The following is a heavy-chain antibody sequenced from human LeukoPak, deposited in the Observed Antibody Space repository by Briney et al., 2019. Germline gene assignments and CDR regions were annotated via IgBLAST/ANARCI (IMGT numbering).Heavy chain of an antibody. J-gene: IGHJ5*02. CDR3: ARHHYGSGSLGWFDP. CDR1: GGSISSGGYS. CDR2: IYHSGST. V-gene: IGHV4-30-2*01. Sequence: SETLSLTCAVSGGSISSGGYSWSWIRQPPGKGLEWIGYIYHSGSTYYNPSLKSRVTISVDTSKNQFSLKLSSVTAADTAVYYCARHHYGSGSLGWFDPWGQGTLVTVSS. D-gene: IGHD3-10*01.